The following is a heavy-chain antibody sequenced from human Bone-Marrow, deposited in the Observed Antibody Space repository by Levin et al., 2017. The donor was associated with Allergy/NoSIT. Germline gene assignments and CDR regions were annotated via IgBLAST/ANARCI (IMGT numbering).Heavy chain of an antibody. Sequence: SETLSLTCTVSGGSISSYYWSWIRQPPGKGLEWIGYIYYSGSTNYNPSLKSRVTISVDTSKNQFSLKLSSVTAADTAVYYCARAPRDMVRGNDYYYGMDVWGQGTTVTVSS. CDR1: GGSISSYY. CDR3: ARAPRDMVRGNDYYYGMDV. V-gene: IGHV4-59*01. CDR2: IYYSGST. D-gene: IGHD3-10*01. J-gene: IGHJ6*02.